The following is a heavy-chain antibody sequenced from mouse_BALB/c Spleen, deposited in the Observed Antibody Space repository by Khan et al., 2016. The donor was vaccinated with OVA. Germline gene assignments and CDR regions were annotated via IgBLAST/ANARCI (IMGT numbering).Heavy chain of an antibody. D-gene: IGHD2-4*01. CDR1: GYSFTSYW. V-gene: IGHV1-5*01. J-gene: IGHJ2*01. CDR3: TRSYDSYYFAY. Sequence: VQLKQSGTVLARPGASVKMSCKASGYSFTSYWMHWVKQRPGQGLEWIGAIYPGISDTRYNQKFKGKAKLTAVTSASTAYMELSSLTNEDSAVYYCTRSYDSYYFAYWGQGTTLTVSS. CDR2: IYPGISDT.